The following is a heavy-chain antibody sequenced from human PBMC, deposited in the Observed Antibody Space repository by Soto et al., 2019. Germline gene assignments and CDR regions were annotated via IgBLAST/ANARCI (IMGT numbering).Heavy chain of an antibody. D-gene: IGHD5-12*01. CDR1: GYTFTSYY. Sequence: QVQLVQSGAEVKKPGASLKVSCKASGYTFTSYYMHWVRQAPGQGLEWMGIINPSGGSTSYAQKVPGRVTMTRDTSTSTVSMELSSLRSEDTAVYYCAREGIVATRPNRGWFDPWGQGTLVAVSS. V-gene: IGHV1-46*01. CDR2: INPSGGST. J-gene: IGHJ5*02. CDR3: AREGIVATRPNRGWFDP.